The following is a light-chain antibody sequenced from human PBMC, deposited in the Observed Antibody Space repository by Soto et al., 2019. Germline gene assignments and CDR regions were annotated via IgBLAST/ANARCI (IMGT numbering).Light chain of an antibody. CDR2: DVS. Sequence: QSALTQPASVSGSPGQSITISCTGTSSDVGGYNYVSWYQQHPGKAPKLMIYDVSNRPSGVSNRFSGSKSGNTASLTISGLQAENEADYYCSSYRSSSTLKYFFGAGTKVTVL. V-gene: IGLV2-14*01. CDR3: SSYRSSSTLKYF. J-gene: IGLJ1*01. CDR1: SSDVGGYNY.